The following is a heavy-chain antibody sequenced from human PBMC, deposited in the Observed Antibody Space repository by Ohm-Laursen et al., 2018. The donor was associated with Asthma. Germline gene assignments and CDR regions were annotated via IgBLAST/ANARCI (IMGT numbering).Heavy chain of an antibody. CDR1: GFTFSSYS. V-gene: IGHV3-21*01. CDR3: ARALVQHEPPTGYNWFDP. Sequence: GSLRLSCTASGFTFSSYSMNWVRQAPGKGLEWVSSISSSSSYIYYADSVKGRFTISRDNAKNSLYLQMNSLRAEDTAVYYCARALVQHEPPTGYNWFDPWGQGTLVTVSS. J-gene: IGHJ5*02. CDR2: ISSSSSYI. D-gene: IGHD3-10*01.